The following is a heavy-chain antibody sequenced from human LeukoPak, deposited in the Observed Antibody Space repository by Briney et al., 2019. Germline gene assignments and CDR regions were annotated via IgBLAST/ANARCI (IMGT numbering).Heavy chain of an antibody. Sequence: SETLSLTCTVSGGSISSYYWSWVRQPPGKGLEWIGYIYYSGSTNYNPSLQSRVTISVDTSKNQFSLKLSSVTAADTAVYYCARATYSSGWGTSDYWGQGTLVTVSS. V-gene: IGHV4-59*01. CDR1: GGSISSYY. D-gene: IGHD6-19*01. CDR3: ARATYSSGWGTSDY. J-gene: IGHJ4*02. CDR2: IYYSGST.